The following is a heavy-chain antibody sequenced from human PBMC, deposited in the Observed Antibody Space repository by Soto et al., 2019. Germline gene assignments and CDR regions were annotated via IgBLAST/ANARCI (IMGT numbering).Heavy chain of an antibody. CDR3: ARPHFSSSYYFDY. CDR2: INAGNGNT. V-gene: IGHV1-3*01. D-gene: IGHD6-13*01. CDR1: GYTFTSYA. J-gene: IGHJ4*01. Sequence: ASVKVSCKASGYTFTSYAMHWVRQDPGQRLEWMGWINAGNGNTKYSQKFQGRVTITRDTSASTAYMELSSLRSEDTAVYYCARPHFSSSYYFDYWGHGTLVTVSS.